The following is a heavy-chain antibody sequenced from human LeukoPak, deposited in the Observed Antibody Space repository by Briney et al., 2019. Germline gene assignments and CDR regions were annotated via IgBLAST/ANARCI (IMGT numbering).Heavy chain of an antibody. J-gene: IGHJ4*02. Sequence: ASVKVSCKSSGYMFTSHGIHWLRQAPGQGLEWMGWINPNSGGTNYAQKFQGRVTMTRDTSISTAYMELSRLRSDDTAVYYCARSWLLGLATYDYWGQGALVTVSS. CDR2: INPNSGGT. CDR3: ARSWLLGLATYDY. V-gene: IGHV1-2*02. CDR1: GYMFTSHG. D-gene: IGHD3-22*01.